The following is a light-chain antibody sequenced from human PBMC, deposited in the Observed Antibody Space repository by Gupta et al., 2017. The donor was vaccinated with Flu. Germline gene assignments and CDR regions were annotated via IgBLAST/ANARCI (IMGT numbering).Light chain of an antibody. CDR3: HQSDNNPLIT. Sequence: PSLYASVGDRVTSTCRASQSIRSYLDWYKQKPRKAPKLLIYAASSWQSGVSSRFSGSGCGKDXPLTISXRQQEDFASYYCHQSDNNPLITFGXGTKVDI. J-gene: IGKJ3*01. V-gene: IGKV1-39*01. CDR2: AAS. CDR1: QSIRSY.